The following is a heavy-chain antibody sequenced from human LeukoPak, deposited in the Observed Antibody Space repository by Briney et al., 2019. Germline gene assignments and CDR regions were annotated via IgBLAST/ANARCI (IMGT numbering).Heavy chain of an antibody. J-gene: IGHJ4*02. CDR2: ISTSSNTI. V-gene: IGHV3-48*01. CDR1: GFTFSSYN. CDR3: ARDRFWAPSGSYVDY. Sequence: PGGSLRLSCAASGFTFSSYNMNWVRQAPGKGLEWVAYISTSSNTIYYADSVKGRFTLSRDNAKNSLFLQMNSLRVEDTAVYYCARDRFWAPSGSYVDYWGLGTLVTVSS. D-gene: IGHD1-26*01.